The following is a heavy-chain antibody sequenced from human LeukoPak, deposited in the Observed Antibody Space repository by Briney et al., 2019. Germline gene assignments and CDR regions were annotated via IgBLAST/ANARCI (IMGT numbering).Heavy chain of an antibody. CDR1: GGSISSYY. V-gene: IGHV4-59*01. CDR2: IYYSGST. J-gene: IGHJ6*03. CDR3: ASKRLGFGELMGARDYYYYYMDV. D-gene: IGHD3-10*01. Sequence: SETLSLTCTVSGGSISSYYWSWIRQPPGKGLEWIGYIYYSGSTNYDPSLKSRVTISVDTSKNQFSLKLSSVTAADTAVYYCASKRLGFGELMGARDYYYYYMDVWGKGTTVTVSS.